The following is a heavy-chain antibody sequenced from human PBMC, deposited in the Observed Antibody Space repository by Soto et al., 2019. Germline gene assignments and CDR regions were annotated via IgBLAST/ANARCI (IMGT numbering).Heavy chain of an antibody. D-gene: IGHD5-12*01. CDR1: GFSFDTYA. V-gene: IGHV3-23*01. J-gene: IGHJ4*02. CDR2: ISGSGGNT. Sequence: EAQLLESGGGLVQPGGSLRVSCAASGFSFDTYAMSWVRQAPGKGLEWVSTISGSGGNTYYADSVKGRFTISRDNSKEILYLQMTSLRAEDTALYYCAKLGMTTINRDYWGQGTQVTVSS. CDR3: AKLGMTTINRDY.